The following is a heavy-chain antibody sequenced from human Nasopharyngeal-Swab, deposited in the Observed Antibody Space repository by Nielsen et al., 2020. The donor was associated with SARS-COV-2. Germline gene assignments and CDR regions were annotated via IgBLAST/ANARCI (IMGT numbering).Heavy chain of an antibody. CDR1: GYSFTSYW. CDR3: ARRAYCSGGSCYSPYYYMDV. J-gene: IGHJ6*03. CDR2: IDPSDSYT. D-gene: IGHD2-15*01. V-gene: IGHV5-10-1*01. Sequence: GESLKISCKGSGYSFTSYWISWVRQMPGKGPEWMGRIDPSDSYTNYSPSFQGHVTISADKSISTAYPQWSSLKASDTAMYYCARRAYCSGGSCYSPYYYMDVWGKGSTVTVSS.